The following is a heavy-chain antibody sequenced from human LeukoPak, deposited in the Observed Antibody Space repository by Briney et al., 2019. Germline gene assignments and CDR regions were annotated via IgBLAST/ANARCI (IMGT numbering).Heavy chain of an antibody. D-gene: IGHD6-13*01. J-gene: IGHJ4*02. V-gene: IGHV3-33*01. CDR1: GFSFSAYG. Sequence: PGGSLRLSCAASGFSFSAYGVHWVRQAPGKGLERVAVIWYDGSSKDYADSVKGRFTLSRDNSKNTLYLQMNSLTVEDTAVYYYARSQSSSLIDYWGQGTLVTVSS. CDR2: IWYDGSSK. CDR3: ARSQSSSLIDY.